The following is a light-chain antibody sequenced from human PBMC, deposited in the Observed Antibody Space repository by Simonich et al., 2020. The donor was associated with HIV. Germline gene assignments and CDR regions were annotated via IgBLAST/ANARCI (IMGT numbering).Light chain of an antibody. J-gene: IGKJ5*01. CDR3: MQALQTPIT. Sequence: DIVMTHSPLSLPVTPGESASIPCRSSQSLLHSNGYNYLDWYLQKPGQSPPLLIYLGSNRASGVPDRFSGSGSGTDFTLKISRVEAEDVGVYYCMQALQTPITFGQGTRLEIK. CDR1: QSLLHSNGYNY. CDR2: LGS. V-gene: IGKV2-28*01.